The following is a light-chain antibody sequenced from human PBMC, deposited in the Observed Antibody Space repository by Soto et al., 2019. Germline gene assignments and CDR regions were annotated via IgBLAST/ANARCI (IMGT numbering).Light chain of an antibody. CDR3: CSYAGSNTHYV. J-gene: IGLJ1*01. CDR1: SSDVGSYNY. CDR2: DVS. Sequence: QSVLTQPRSVSGSPGQSVTISCAGTSSDVGSYNYVSWYQQHPGKAPKLLIYDVSKRPSGVPDRFSGSKSGNSASLTISGLQAEDESDYYCCSYAGSNTHYVFGTGTQLTVL. V-gene: IGLV2-11*01.